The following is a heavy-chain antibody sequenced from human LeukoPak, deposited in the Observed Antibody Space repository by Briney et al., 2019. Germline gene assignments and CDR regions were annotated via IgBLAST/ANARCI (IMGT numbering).Heavy chain of an antibody. CDR3: ARPRGPSDAFDI. D-gene: IGHD3-10*01. Sequence: PRQSLTLSSAASTLTLSSRWMNWFRPAPGKGLEWEGNIKEEGTERPHVNSVRDRFTISRDNANNSLYLQMASLRAEYTAVYYCARPRGPSDAFDIWGEGTMVTVSS. V-gene: IGHV3-7*01. J-gene: IGHJ3*02. CDR1: TLTLSSRW. CDR2: IKEEGTER.